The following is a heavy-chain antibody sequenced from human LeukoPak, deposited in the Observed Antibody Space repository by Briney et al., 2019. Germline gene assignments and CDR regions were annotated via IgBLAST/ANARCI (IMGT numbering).Heavy chain of an antibody. V-gene: IGHV5-51*01. D-gene: IGHD3-3*01. J-gene: IGHJ3*02. CDR3: ARILYRKWPPGAFDI. Sequence: GESLKICCKGSGYSFTSYWIGWVCQMPGKGLEWMGIIYPGDSDTRYSPSFQGQVTISADKSISTAYLQWSSLKASDTAMYYCARILYRKWPPGAFDIWGQGTMVTVSS. CDR1: GYSFTSYW. CDR2: IYPGDSDT.